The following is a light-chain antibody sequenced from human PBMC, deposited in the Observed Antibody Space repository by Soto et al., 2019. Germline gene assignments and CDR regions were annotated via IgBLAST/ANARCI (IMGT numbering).Light chain of an antibody. Sequence: IQMTQSPSTLSASLGDRVTITCRASQSISSWLAWYQQKPGKAPKLLIYDASSLESGVPSRFSGSGSGTEFTLTISSLQPDDFATYYCKQGTFGQGTKVDIK. CDR3: KQGT. J-gene: IGKJ1*01. V-gene: IGKV1-5*01. CDR1: QSISSW. CDR2: DAS.